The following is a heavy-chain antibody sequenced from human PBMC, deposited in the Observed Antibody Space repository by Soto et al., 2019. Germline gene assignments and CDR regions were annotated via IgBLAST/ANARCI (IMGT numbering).Heavy chain of an antibody. J-gene: IGHJ5*01. CDR3: ARDSLVGPTLNWFDR. CDR2: ISYDGRNK. CDR1: GFTFSSYA. D-gene: IGHD1-26*01. V-gene: IGHV3-30*04. Sequence: PRGSRRLSCAASGFTFSSYAMHWVRQAPGKGLEWVAVISYDGRNKYYADSVKGRFTISRDNSKNTLYLQMNSLRAEDTAVYYCARDSLVGPTLNWFDRWGQGTPVIVSS.